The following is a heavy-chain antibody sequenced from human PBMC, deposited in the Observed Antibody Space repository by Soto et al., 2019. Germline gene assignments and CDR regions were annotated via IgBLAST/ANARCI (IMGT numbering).Heavy chain of an antibody. J-gene: IGHJ4*02. V-gene: IGHV4-4*02. CDR3: ARGVDVVVAATRYFDY. Sequence: QVQLQESGPGLVKPSGTLSLTCAVSGGSISSSNWWSWVRQPPGKGLEWIGEIYHSGSTNYNPSLQSLVTISVDKSNNPFSLTLSSVTAADTAVYYCARGVDVVVAATRYFDYGGQGTLVTVSS. D-gene: IGHD2-15*01. CDR2: IYHSGST. CDR1: GGSISSSNW.